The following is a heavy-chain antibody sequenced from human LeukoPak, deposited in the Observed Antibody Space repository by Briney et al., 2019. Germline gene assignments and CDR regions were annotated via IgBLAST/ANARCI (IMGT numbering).Heavy chain of an antibody. V-gene: IGHV4-59*01. Sequence: PSETLPLTCTVSGGSISSYYWSWIRQPPGRGLEGIGYIYYSGNTNYNPSLKSRVTISVDTSKNHFPLELSSVAAADTAVYLCARGLSHVLLWFDLWGQGTLVTVSS. CDR1: GGSISSYY. CDR2: IYYSGNT. J-gene: IGHJ5*02. CDR3: ARGLSHVLLWFDL. D-gene: IGHD3-10*01.